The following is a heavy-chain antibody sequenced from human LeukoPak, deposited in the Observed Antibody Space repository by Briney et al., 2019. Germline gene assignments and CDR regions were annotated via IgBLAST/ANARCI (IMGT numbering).Heavy chain of an antibody. Sequence: KTSETLSLTCAVYGGSFSGYYWSWIRQPPGKGLEWIGEINHSGSTNYNPSLKSRVTISVDTSKNQFSLKLSSVTTADTAVYYCARGQRDGYNFDYWGQGTLVTVSS. CDR3: ARGQRDGYNFDY. V-gene: IGHV4-34*01. D-gene: IGHD5-24*01. J-gene: IGHJ4*02. CDR2: INHSGST. CDR1: GGSFSGYY.